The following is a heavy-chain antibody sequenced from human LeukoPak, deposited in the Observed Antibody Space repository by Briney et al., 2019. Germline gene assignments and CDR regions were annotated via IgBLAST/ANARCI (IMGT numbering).Heavy chain of an antibody. CDR3: ERGDGMDV. D-gene: IGHD2-21*01. Sequence: GESLKISCQGSGYDFATHWIGWVRQMPGKGLEWLGITYPGDSETRYNPSFRGHVTISADKSTSTTYLQWSSLKASDTAMYYCERGDGMDVWGQGTTVIVSS. J-gene: IGHJ6*02. CDR1: GYDFATHW. CDR2: TYPGDSET. V-gene: IGHV5-51*01.